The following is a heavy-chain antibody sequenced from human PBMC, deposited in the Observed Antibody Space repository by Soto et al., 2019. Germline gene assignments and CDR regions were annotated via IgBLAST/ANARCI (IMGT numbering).Heavy chain of an antibody. J-gene: IGHJ5*02. V-gene: IGHV1-18*01. CDR3: ARARYYDFWSGDTSGDWFDP. CDR2: ISAYNGNT. D-gene: IGHD3-3*01. CDR1: GYTFTSYG. Sequence: QVQLVQSGAEVKKPGASVKVSCKASGYTFTSYGISWVRQAPGQGLEWMGWISAYNGNTNYAQKLQGRVTMTTDTSTSTAYLERRSLRSDDTAVYYCARARYYDFWSGDTSGDWFDPWGKGTLVTVSS.